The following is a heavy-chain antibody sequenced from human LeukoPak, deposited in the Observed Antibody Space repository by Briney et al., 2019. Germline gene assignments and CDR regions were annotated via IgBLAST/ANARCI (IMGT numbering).Heavy chain of an antibody. CDR2: KKQDGREK. Sequence: GGSLRLSCAASGFTFSSYRMSWGREGPGKGGEGGANKKQDGREKNNVDSAKGRFTISRDNAKNSLYLQMNSLRAEDTAVYYCARAHYYFDYCGQGTLVTVSS. CDR3: ARAHYYFDY. CDR1: GFTFSSYR. V-gene: IGHV3-7*03. J-gene: IGHJ4*02.